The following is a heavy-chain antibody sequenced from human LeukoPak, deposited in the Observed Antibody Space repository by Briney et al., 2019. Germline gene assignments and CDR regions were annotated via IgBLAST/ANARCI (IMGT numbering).Heavy chain of an antibody. CDR1: GGSISSYD. CDR3: ARERWELLAFDI. J-gene: IGHJ3*02. D-gene: IGHD1-26*01. V-gene: IGHV4-59*01. CDR2: IYYSGST. Sequence: SETLSLTCTVSGGSISSYDWSWIRQPPGKGLEWIGYIYYSGSTNYNPSLKSRVTISVDTSKNQFSLKLGSVTAADTAVYYCARERWELLAFDIWGQGTMVTVSS.